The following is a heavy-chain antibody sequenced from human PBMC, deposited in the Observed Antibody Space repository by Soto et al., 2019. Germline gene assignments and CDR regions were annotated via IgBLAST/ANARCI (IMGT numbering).Heavy chain of an antibody. CDR1: GYTFTSYD. CDR2: MNPNSGNT. J-gene: IGHJ3*02. CDR3: AREPKRITILGVVFEACEI. Sequence: ASVKVSCKASGYTFTSYDINWVRQATGQGLEWMGWMNPNSGNTGYAQKFQGRVTMTRNTSISTAYMELSSLRSEDTAVYYCAREPKRITILGVVFEACEIWGPGTMVNGSS. D-gene: IGHD3-3*01. V-gene: IGHV1-8*01.